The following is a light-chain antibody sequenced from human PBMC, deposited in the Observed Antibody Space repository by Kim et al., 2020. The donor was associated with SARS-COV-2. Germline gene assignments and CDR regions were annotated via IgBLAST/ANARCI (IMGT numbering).Light chain of an antibody. J-gene: IGLJ1*01. CDR2: EVS. V-gene: IGLV2-14*03. Sequence: QSITISCTGTSSDVGGYKYVSWYQQHPAKAPKLMIYEVSDRPSGVSNRFSGSKSGNTASLTISGLQAEDEADYYCSSYTSSRTNYVFGAGTKVTVL. CDR1: SSDVGGYKY. CDR3: SSYTSSRTNYV.